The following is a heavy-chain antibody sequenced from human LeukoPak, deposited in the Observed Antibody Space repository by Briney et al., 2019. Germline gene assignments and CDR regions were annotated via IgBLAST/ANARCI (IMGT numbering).Heavy chain of an antibody. CDR2: ISGSGGST. Sequence: XXGKGLEWVSAISGSGGSTYYADSVKGRFTISRDNSKNTLYLQMNGLRAEDTAVYYCAKLIAVGDYDYWGQGTLVTVSS. V-gene: IGHV3-23*01. CDR3: AKLIAVGDYDY. J-gene: IGHJ4*02. D-gene: IGHD3-10*01.